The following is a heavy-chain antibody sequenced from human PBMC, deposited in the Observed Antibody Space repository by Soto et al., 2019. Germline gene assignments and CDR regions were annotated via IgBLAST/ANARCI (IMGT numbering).Heavy chain of an antibody. D-gene: IGHD1-26*01. V-gene: IGHV1-2*04. CDR1: GYTFSGYH. CDR2: INTNTGDT. CDR3: ARWVGASNWFDP. J-gene: IGHJ5*02. Sequence: GASVKVSCKASGYTFSGYHIQWVRQAPGQGLEWMGWINTNTGDTNYAQKCQGWATMTRDTSINTAFLQLSRLTSDDTAVYFCARWVGASNWFDPWGQGTLVTVSS.